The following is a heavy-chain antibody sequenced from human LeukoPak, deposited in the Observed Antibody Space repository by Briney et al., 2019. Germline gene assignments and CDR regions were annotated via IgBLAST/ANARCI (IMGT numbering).Heavy chain of an antibody. CDR2: INSDESSI. V-gene: IGHV3-74*01. J-gene: IGHJ4*02. CDR1: RFTFSSYW. Sequence: GGSLRPTCAASRFTFSSYWMHWVRQAPGKGLVWVSRINSDESSISYADSVKGRFTISRDNAKNTLYLQMNSLRAEDTAVYYCARAMTYDSIGYYFDHWGQGTLVTVSS. CDR3: ARAMTYDSIGYYFDH. D-gene: IGHD3-22*01.